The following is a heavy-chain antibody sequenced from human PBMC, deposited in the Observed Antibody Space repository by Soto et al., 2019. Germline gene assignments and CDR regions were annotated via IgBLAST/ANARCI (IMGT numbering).Heavy chain of an antibody. CDR2: MNPNSGNT. Sequence: ASVKVSCKASGYSFTIYDINWVRQATGQGLEWMGWMNPNSGNTGYAQKFQGRVTMTRNTSISTAYMELSSLRSEDTAVYYCASTIVEDYYYYMDVGGKGTTVTVSS. CDR3: ASTIVEDYYYYMDV. CDR1: GYSFTIYD. J-gene: IGHJ6*03. V-gene: IGHV1-8*01. D-gene: IGHD1-26*01.